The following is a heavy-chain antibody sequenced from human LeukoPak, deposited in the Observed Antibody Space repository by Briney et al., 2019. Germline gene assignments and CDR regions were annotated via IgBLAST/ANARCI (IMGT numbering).Heavy chain of an antibody. CDR2: IYSGGST. CDR3: ARVDTAMVTWYFDY. J-gene: IGHJ4*02. V-gene: IGHV3-53*01. D-gene: IGHD5-18*01. Sequence: GGSLRLSCAASGFTVSSNYMSWVRQAPGKGLEWVSVIYSGGSTYYADSVKGRFTISRDNSKNTLYLQMNSLRAEDTAVYYCARVDTAMVTWYFDYWGQGTLVTVSS. CDR1: GFTVSSNY.